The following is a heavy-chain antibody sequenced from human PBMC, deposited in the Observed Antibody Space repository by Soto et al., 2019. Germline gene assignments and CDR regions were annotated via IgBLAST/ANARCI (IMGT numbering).Heavy chain of an antibody. CDR3: ASYRYDD. D-gene: IGHD4-4*01. V-gene: IGHV6-1*01. J-gene: IGHJ4*02. CDR2: TYYRSRWYH. Sequence: PLQTLSLTCAISGDSISSNSAAWNWIRQSPSRGFEWLGRTYYRSRWYHDYAVSVKSRIIINPDTSKNQVSLQLNSVTPDDTAVYYCASYRYDDWGQGTVVTVSS. CDR1: GDSISSNSAA.